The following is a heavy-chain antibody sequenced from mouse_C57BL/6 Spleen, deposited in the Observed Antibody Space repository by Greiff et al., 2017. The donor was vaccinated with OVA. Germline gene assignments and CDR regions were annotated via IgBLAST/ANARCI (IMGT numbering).Heavy chain of an antibody. J-gene: IGHJ3*01. V-gene: IGHV1-66*01. CDR1: GYSFTSYY. Sequence: VQLQQSGPELVKPGASVKISCKASGYSFTSYYIHWVKQRPGQGLEWIGWIYPGSGNTKYNEKFKGKATLTADTSSSTAYMQLSSLTSEDSAVYYCAREGENGIYPAWFAYWGQGTLVTVSA. CDR3: AREGENGIYPAWFAY. D-gene: IGHD2-1*01. CDR2: IYPGSGNT.